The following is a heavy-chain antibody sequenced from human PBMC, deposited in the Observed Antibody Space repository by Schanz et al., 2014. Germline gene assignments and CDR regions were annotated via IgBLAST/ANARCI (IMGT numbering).Heavy chain of an antibody. CDR1: GFTFSSYL. J-gene: IGHJ4*02. D-gene: IGHD3-10*01. CDR3: AKKGGDYGSGSYQIIDD. CDR2: IGGSGGST. Sequence: EVQLVESGGGLVQPGGSLTLSCAASGFTFSSYLMSWVRQAPGKGLEWVSGIGGSGGSTDYADSVKGRFTISRDNSKNMLYLQMNSLRADDTAVYYCAKKGGDYGSGSYQIIDDWGQGTLVTVSS. V-gene: IGHV3-23*04.